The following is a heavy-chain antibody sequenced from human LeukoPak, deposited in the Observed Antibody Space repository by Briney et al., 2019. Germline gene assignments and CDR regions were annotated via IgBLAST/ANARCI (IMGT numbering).Heavy chain of an antibody. J-gene: IGHJ6*02. Sequence: GASVNVSCKASGYTFTSYGISWVRQAPGQGLEWMGWISAYNGNTNYAQKLPGRVTMTTDTSTSTAYMELRSLRSDDTAVYYCARVDVGSSGYFLSYYYYYGMDVWGQGTTVTVSS. CDR3: ARVDVGSSGYFLSYYYYYGMDV. CDR1: GYTFTSYG. CDR2: ISAYNGNT. D-gene: IGHD3-22*01. V-gene: IGHV1-18*01.